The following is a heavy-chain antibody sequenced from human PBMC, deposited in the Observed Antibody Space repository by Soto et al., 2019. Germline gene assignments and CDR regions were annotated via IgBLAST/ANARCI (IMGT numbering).Heavy chain of an antibody. CDR2: IYYGGCT. J-gene: IGHJ4*02. CDR3: ASPYCSSGSCYIAY. Sequence: SETLSLTCTVSGGSISRSSYYWGWIRQPPGKGLEWIGSIYYGGCTYHNPSLKSRVTISVDTSKNQFSLKLSSVTAADTAVYYCASPYCSSGSCYIAYWGQGTLGSVSS. D-gene: IGHD2-2*02. V-gene: IGHV4-39*01. CDR1: GGSISRSSYY.